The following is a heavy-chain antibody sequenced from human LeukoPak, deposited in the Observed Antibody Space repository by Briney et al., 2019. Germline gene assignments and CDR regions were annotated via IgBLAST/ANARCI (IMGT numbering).Heavy chain of an antibody. V-gene: IGHV3-23*01. CDR3: AKDFSVGSSGWYGAFDI. J-gene: IGHJ3*02. CDR2: ISGSGGVT. D-gene: IGHD6-19*01. Sequence: GGSLRLSCAASGFTFSTYEMNWVRQAPGKGLEWVSGISGSGGVTHYADSVKGRFTISRDNSKNTLYLQMNSLRAEDTALYYCAKDFSVGSSGWYGAFDIWGQGTMVTVSS. CDR1: GFTFSTYE.